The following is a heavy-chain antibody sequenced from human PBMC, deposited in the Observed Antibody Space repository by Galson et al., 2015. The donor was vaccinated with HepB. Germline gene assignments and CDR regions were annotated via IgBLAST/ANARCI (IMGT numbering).Heavy chain of an antibody. CDR2: IWYDGSNK. Sequence: SLRLSCAASGFTFSSYGMHWVRQAPGKGLEWVAVIWYDGSNKYYADSVKGRFTISRDSSKNTLYLQMNSLRAEDTAVYYCAREIYGDYGVDYWGQGTLVTVSS. CDR1: GFTFSSYG. D-gene: IGHD4-17*01. V-gene: IGHV3-33*01. CDR3: AREIYGDYGVDY. J-gene: IGHJ4*02.